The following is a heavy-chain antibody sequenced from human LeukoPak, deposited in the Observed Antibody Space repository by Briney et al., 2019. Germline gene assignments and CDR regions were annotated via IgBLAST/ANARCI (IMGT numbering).Heavy chain of an antibody. J-gene: IGHJ6*03. CDR1: GFTFDDYA. CDR2: INWNSGNI. V-gene: IGHV3-9*03. Sequence: GGSLRLSCAASGFTFDDYAMHWVRQAPGKGLEWVSAINWNSGNIGYADSVKGRLTISRDNSKNTLFLQMVSLRVEDMAVYYCARDGGASVSDYLYYYMDVWGKGTSVTVSS. CDR3: ARDGGASVSDYLYYYMDV. D-gene: IGHD3-10*01.